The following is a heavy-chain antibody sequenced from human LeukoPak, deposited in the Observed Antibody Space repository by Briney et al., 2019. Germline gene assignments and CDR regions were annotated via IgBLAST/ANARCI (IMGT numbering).Heavy chain of an antibody. V-gene: IGHV3-23*01. CDR2: ISISGDDT. Sequence: PGGSLRLSCATSGFSFISHAMTWVRQAPGKGLEWLSAISISGDDTYYADSVKGRFTISRDNSKNTLYLQMNSLSADDTAMYYCANEIRPNDYWGQGTLVTVSS. D-gene: IGHD4-17*01. CDR3: ANEIRPNDY. J-gene: IGHJ4*02. CDR1: GFSFISHA.